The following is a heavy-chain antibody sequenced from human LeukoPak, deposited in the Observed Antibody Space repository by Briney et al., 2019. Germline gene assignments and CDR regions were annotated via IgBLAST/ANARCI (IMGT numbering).Heavy chain of an antibody. CDR2: ISGDGSDT. CDR1: GFTFSSYR. Sequence: PGGSLILSCAVSGFTFSSYRMHWVRQAPGKGLVWVSRISGDGSDTTYADSVKGRFTISRDNAKNTLYLQMNSLRAEDTAVYYCARSRYYFDYWGQGTLVTVSS. V-gene: IGHV3-74*01. CDR3: ARSRYYFDY. D-gene: IGHD6-13*01. J-gene: IGHJ4*02.